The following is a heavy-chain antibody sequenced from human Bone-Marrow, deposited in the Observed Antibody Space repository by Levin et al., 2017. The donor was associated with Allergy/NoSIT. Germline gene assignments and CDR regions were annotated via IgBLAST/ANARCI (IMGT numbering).Heavy chain of an antibody. J-gene: IGHJ6*02. Sequence: TSGGSLRLSCAASGFTFSNAWMSWVRQAPGKGLEWVGRIKSKTDGGTTDYAAPVKGRFTISRDDSKNTLYLQMNSLKTEDTAVYYCTTVGCSSTSCYLGVYDYYGMDVWGQGTTVTVSS. D-gene: IGHD2-2*01. CDR1: GFTFSNAW. V-gene: IGHV3-15*01. CDR2: IKSKTDGGTT. CDR3: TTVGCSSTSCYLGVYDYYGMDV.